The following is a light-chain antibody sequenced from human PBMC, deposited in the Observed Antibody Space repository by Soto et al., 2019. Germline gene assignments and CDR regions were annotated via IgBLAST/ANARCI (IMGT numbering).Light chain of an antibody. CDR3: QQSNNWPYT. J-gene: IGKJ2*01. V-gene: IGKV3-15*01. CDR1: QSVSDN. CDR2: GAS. Sequence: EIAMTQSPATLSVSPGERVILSCRASQSVSDNLAWYQQKPGQAPRLLIYGASTRATTIPARFSGSGSGTEFTLTISSLQSEDFAVYYCQQSNNWPYTFGQGTRLDIK.